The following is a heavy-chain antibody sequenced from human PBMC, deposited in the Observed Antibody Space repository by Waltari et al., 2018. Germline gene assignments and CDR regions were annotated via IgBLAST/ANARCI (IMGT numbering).Heavy chain of an antibody. CDR2: IYHSGSP. Sequence: QVQLQESGPGLVKPSETLSLTCTVSGYSISSGYYWGWIRQPPGKGLEWIGSIYHSGSPYYNPSLKSRVTISVDTSKNQFSLKLSSVTAADTAVYYCARGDCSGGSCEVDPWGQGTLVTVSS. CDR1: GYSISSGYY. J-gene: IGHJ5*02. V-gene: IGHV4-38-2*02. D-gene: IGHD2-15*01. CDR3: ARGDCSGGSCEVDP.